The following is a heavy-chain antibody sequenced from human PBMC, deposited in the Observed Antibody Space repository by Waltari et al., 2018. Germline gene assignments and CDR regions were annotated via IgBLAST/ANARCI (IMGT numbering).Heavy chain of an antibody. V-gene: IGHV3-7*01. CDR3: AKSRGFEY. D-gene: IGHD2-2*01. J-gene: IGHJ4*02. CDR1: GFTFSRYW. CDR2: INYDGSQK. Sequence: EVQLVESGGGLVQPGGSLRLSCGASGFTFSRYWMSWVRQTPGKGLQWVANINYDGSQKYYVDSVKGRFPVSRDNAKNSVYLQMNSLRVEDTAVYYCAKSRGFEYWGQGALITVSS.